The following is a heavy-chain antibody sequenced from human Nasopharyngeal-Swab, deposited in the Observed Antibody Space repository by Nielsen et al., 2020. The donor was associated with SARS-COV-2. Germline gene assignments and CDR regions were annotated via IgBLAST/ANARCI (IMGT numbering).Heavy chain of an antibody. CDR3: AKDLRGPYFF. Sequence: GGSLRLSCVASGYSFRTYGMSWVRQAPGKGLEWVAAIVGSCDNSGSGGSTYYADSVKGRFTISRDNSKNTLSLQMNSLRAEDTAVYYCAKDLRGPYFFWGQGTLVTVSS. J-gene: IGHJ4*02. CDR1: GYSFRTYG. D-gene: IGHD2/OR15-2a*01. CDR2: IVGSCDNSGSGGST. V-gene: IGHV3-23*01.